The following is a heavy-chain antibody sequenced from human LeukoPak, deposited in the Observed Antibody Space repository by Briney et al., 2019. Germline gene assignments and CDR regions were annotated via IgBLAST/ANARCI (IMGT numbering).Heavy chain of an antibody. Sequence: SETLSLTCTVSGGSISSYYWSWIRQPPGKGLEWIGYIYYSGSTNYNPSLKSRVTISVDTSKNQFSLKLSSVTAADTAVYYCARGIAAAGTDYWGQGTVVTVSS. J-gene: IGHJ4*02. CDR2: IYYSGST. CDR3: ARGIAAAGTDY. D-gene: IGHD6-13*01. CDR1: GGSISSYY. V-gene: IGHV4-59*01.